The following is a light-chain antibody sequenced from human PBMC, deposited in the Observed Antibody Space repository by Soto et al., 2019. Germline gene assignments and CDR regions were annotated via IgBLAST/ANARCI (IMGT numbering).Light chain of an antibody. Sequence: DIQMTQSPSTLSASVGDSVTITCRASQNIASWLAWYQQTPGKAPKLLIYGASTSESEVPSRFSGSGFGTEFTFTIRSLQPGDFATYYCQQYNSYSATFGQGTRLEIK. CDR3: QQYNSYSAT. J-gene: IGKJ5*01. V-gene: IGKV1-5*01. CDR2: GAS. CDR1: QNIASW.